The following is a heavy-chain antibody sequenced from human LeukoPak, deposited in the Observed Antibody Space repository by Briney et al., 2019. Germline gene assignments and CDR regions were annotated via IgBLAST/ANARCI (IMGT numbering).Heavy chain of an antibody. D-gene: IGHD2-8*01. J-gene: IGHJ4*02. V-gene: IGHV1-2*03. CDR1: GYTFTGYY. Sequence: LGASVKVSCKASGYTFTGYYMHWVRQAPGQGLEWMGWINPNSGGTNYAQKFQGRVTMTRDTSISTAYMELRSLRSDDTAVYYCAGSLGYCTSNVCYLKYWGQGTLVTVSS. CDR2: INPNSGGT. CDR3: AGSLGYCTSNVCYLKY.